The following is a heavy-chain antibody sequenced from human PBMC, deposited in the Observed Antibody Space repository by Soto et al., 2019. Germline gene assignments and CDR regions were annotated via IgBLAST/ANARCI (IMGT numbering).Heavy chain of an antibody. CDR1: GDSVSSNSAA. Sequence: SQTLSLTCAISGDSVSSNSAAWNWIRQSPSRGLEWLGRTYYRSKWKNDYAVSVKSRITINPDTSKNQFSLQLNSVTPEDTAVYYCARDRHYDDYVTYDFWGQGSLVTVSS. CDR3: ARDRHYDDYVTYDF. D-gene: IGHD4-17*01. J-gene: IGHJ4*02. V-gene: IGHV6-1*01. CDR2: TYYRSKWKN.